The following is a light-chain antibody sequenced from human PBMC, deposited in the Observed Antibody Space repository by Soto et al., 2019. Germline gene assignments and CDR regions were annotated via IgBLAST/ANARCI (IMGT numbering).Light chain of an antibody. Sequence: DSHMIRSRSALAASVVARVTSTCRASQTIINYLKWYQQKPGKAPKLLIYAASTLQSGVPSRFSGSGSGTDFTLSIGSLQPEDFATYYCQQSYSTPRTSGQGTKVDIK. CDR1: QTIINY. V-gene: IGKV1-39*01. CDR2: AAS. J-gene: IGKJ1*01. CDR3: QQSYSTPRT.